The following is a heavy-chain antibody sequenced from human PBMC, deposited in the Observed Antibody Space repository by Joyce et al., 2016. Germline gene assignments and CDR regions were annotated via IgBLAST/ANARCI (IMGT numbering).Heavy chain of an antibody. CDR2: IDLSDSYS. D-gene: IGHD2-21*02. V-gene: IGHV5-10-1*03. CDR1: GFRFTTYY. J-gene: IGHJ1*01. CDR3: AGRGREAHCRGDCYQWNN. Sequence: EVQLVQSGAEVKQPGESLRISCKGSGFRFTTYYIAWVRQMPGKGLEWMGRIDLSDSYSHYSPSYQGHVTFSADKSISTVYLQWNSLKAADTAIYYCAGRGREAHCRGDCYQWNNWGQGTLVSVSS.